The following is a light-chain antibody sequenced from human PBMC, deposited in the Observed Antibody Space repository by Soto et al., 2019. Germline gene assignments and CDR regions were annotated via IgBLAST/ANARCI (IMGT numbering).Light chain of an antibody. CDR3: QQSYSTPRT. CDR1: QSISSY. Sequence: DIQMTQSPSSLSASVGDRVTITCRASQSISSYLNWYQQKPGKAPKLLIYAASSLQSGVPSRFSGSGSGTDLTLTISSLQPEDFATHYCQQSYSTPRTFGQGTKLEIK. J-gene: IGKJ2*02. V-gene: IGKV1-39*01. CDR2: AAS.